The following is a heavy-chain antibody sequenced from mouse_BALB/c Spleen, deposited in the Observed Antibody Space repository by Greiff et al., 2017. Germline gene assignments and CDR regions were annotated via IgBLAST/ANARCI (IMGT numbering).Heavy chain of an antibody. Sequence: QVQLKQSGAELVKPGASVKLSCKASGYTFTSYYIYWVKQRPGQGLEWIGEINPSNGGTNFNEKFKSKATLTVDKSSSTAYMQLSSLTSEDSAVYYCTREGSAMDYWGQGTSVTVSS. J-gene: IGHJ4*01. CDR1: GYTFTSYY. CDR2: INPSNGGT. CDR3: TREGSAMDY. V-gene: IGHV1S81*02.